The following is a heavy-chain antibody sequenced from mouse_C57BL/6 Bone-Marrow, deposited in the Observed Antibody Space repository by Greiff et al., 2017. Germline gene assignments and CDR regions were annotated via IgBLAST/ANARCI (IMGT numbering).Heavy chain of an antibody. Sequence: KLLESGGDLVKPGGSLKLSCAASGFTFSSSGMSWVSQTPDKRLEWVATISSGGSYTYYPDSVKGRFTISRDNAKNTRYLQMSSLKSEDTALYYCAGRNRGYYFDYWGQGTTLTVSS. CDR3: AGRNRGYYFDY. J-gene: IGHJ2*01. CDR1: GFTFSSSG. CDR2: ISSGGSYT. V-gene: IGHV5-6*02.